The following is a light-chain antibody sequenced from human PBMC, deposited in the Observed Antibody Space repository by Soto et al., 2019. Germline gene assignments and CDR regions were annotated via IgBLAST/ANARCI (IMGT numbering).Light chain of an antibody. CDR2: EVS. CDR3: CSYVGATTYV. CDR1: SSDVGSYNY. Sequence: QSALTQPASVSGSPGQSITISCTGTSSDVGSYNYVSWYQQHPGKAPKLMIYEVSDRPSGISSRFSGSKSGNTASLTISGLQAEDEAEYYCCSYVGATTYVFGSGTKVTVL. V-gene: IGLV2-14*01. J-gene: IGLJ1*01.